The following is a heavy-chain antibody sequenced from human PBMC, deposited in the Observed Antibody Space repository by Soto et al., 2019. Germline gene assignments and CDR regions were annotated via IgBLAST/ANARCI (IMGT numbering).Heavy chain of an antibody. CDR2: ISGSGGST. CDR1: GFTFSSYA. D-gene: IGHD5-18*01. CDR3: AKDTAMVTHAFDI. Sequence: GGSLRLSCGASGFTFSSYAMSCVRQAPGKGLEWVSAISGSGGSTYYADSVKGRFTISRDNSKNTLYLQMNSLRAEDTAVYYCAKDTAMVTHAFDIWGQGTMVTVSS. J-gene: IGHJ3*02. V-gene: IGHV3-23*01.